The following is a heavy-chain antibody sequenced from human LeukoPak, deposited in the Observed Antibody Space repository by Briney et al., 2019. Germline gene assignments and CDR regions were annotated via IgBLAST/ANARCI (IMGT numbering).Heavy chain of an antibody. J-gene: IGHJ4*02. CDR3: AKDRGYTVTTADY. CDR1: GFTFSSYG. CDR2: ISGSGGST. D-gene: IGHD4-17*01. Sequence: GGSLRLSCAASGFTFSSYGMSWVRQAPGKGLEWVSVISGSGGSTFSAGSVKGRFIISRDNSKNTVYLRMNSLRAEDTAVYYCAKDRGYTVTTADYWGQGTLVTVSS. V-gene: IGHV3-23*01.